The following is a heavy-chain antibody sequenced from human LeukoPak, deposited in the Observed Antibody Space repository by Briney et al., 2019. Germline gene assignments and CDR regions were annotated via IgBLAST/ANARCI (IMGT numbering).Heavy chain of an antibody. CDR3: AKGWGVGYYYYMDV. V-gene: IGHV3-23*01. J-gene: IGHJ6*03. Sequence: GWSLRLSCAASGFTFRNYAMTSVRQAPGKGLECVSGFSNSGDNTYYGDSVKGRFTISRDNSKNTLYLQMNSLRVEDTAVYYCAKGWGVGYYYYMDVWGEGTTVTVSS. CDR2: FSNSGDNT. CDR1: GFTFRNYA. D-gene: IGHD3-10*01.